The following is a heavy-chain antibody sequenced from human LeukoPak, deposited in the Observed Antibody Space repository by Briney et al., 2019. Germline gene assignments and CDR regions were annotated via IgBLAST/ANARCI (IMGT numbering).Heavy chain of an antibody. Sequence: GGSLRLSCAASGFTFSSYGMHWVRQAPGKGLEWVAFIRYDGSNKYYADSVKGRFTISRDNSKNTLYLQMNSLRAEDTAVYYCAKDVVVVPAARKGYFDYWGQGTLVTVSS. CDR1: GFTFSSYG. J-gene: IGHJ4*02. D-gene: IGHD2-2*01. CDR3: AKDVVVVPAARKGYFDY. V-gene: IGHV3-30*02. CDR2: IRYDGSNK.